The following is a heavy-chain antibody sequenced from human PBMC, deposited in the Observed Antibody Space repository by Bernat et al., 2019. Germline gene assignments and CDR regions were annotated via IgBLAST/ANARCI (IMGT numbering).Heavy chain of an antibody. CDR2: IRKKTNSYST. J-gene: IGHJ4*02. CDR3: ARVSGTSYFDL. V-gene: IGHV3-72*01. Sequence: LVESGGGLVQPGGSLRLSCAASGFSFSDHYMDWVRQAPGKGLEWVGRIRKKTNSYSTEYAASVKGRFTISRDDSKNSLYLQMSSLKTDDTAVYYCARVSGTSYFDLWGQGTLVTVPS. D-gene: IGHD3-3*01. CDR1: GFSFSDHY.